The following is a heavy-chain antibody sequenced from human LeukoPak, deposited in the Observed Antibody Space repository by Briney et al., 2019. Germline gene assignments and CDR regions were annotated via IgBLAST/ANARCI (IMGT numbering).Heavy chain of an antibody. CDR3: ARRSLYSSTNFDY. D-gene: IGHD6-13*01. Sequence: SETLSLTCTVSGGSISSSSYYWGWIRQPPGKGLEWIGSIYYSGSTYYNPSLKSRVTISVDTSRNQFSLKLSSVTAADTAVYYCARRSLYSSTNFDYWGQGTLVTVSS. CDR1: GGSISSSSYY. V-gene: IGHV4-39*01. J-gene: IGHJ4*02. CDR2: IYYSGST.